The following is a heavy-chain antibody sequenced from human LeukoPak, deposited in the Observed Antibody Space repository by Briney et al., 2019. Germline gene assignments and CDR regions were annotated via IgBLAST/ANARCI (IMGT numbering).Heavy chain of an antibody. CDR2: ISGGGDVT. J-gene: IGHJ4*02. V-gene: IGHV3-23*01. D-gene: IGHD3-10*01. CDR3: ARDSSMLRGPLVIYYFDF. CDR1: DFNFITYA. Sequence: GGSLRLSCAASDFNFITYAMSWVRQAPGKGLEWASTISGGGDVTYYADSVKGRFTISRDNSKNTLYLQMNSLRVEDTAVYYCARDSSMLRGPLVIYYFDFWGQGTLVTVSS.